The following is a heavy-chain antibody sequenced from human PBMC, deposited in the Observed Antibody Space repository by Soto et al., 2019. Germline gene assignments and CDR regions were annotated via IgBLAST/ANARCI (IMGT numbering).Heavy chain of an antibody. D-gene: IGHD1-20*01. Sequence: SETLSLTCTVSGGSISSYYWSWIRQPPGKGLEWIGYIYYSGSTNYNPSLKSRVTISVDTSKNQFSLKLSSVTAADTAVYYCAREGYNWNYFGYWGQGTQVTVSS. V-gene: IGHV4-59*01. J-gene: IGHJ4*02. CDR3: AREGYNWNYFGY. CDR1: GGSISSYY. CDR2: IYYSGST.